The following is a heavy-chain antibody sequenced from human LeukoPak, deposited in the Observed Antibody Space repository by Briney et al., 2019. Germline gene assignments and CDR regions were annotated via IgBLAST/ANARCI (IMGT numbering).Heavy chain of an antibody. CDR2: IYSDEDT. J-gene: IGHJ4*02. CDR3: ARDPEWSGGY. Sequence: GGSLRLSCAASGFTVSSNYMSWVRQAPGKGLEWVSIIYSDEDTYYADSVKGRFAIPRDNSKNMVYLQMNSLRAEDTATYYCARDPEWSGGYWGQGTLVTVSS. CDR1: GFTVSSNY. V-gene: IGHV3-53*01. D-gene: IGHD3-3*01.